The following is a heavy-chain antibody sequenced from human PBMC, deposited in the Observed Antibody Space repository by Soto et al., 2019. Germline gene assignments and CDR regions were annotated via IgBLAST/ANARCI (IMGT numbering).Heavy chain of an antibody. CDR2: VSASNGNT. CDR3: ARSYSSSWLMCDY. Sequence: ASVKVSCKAFGYTFTSFAISWVRQAPGQGLEWMGWVSASNGNTNYAQKLQDRVTMTTDTSTNTAYMELRSLRSDDTAVYYCARSYSSSWLMCDYWGQGTLVTVSS. CDR1: GYTFTSFA. V-gene: IGHV1-18*01. J-gene: IGHJ4*02. D-gene: IGHD6-13*01.